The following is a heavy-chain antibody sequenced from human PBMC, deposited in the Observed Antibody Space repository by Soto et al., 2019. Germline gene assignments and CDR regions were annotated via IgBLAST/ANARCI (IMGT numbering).Heavy chain of an antibody. CDR3: ARGPLQSGSYFYYYGMDV. J-gene: IGHJ6*02. CDR1: GYTFTSYG. CDR2: ISAYNGNT. Sequence: ASVKVSCKASGYTFTSYGISWVRQAPGQGLEWMGWISAYNGNTNYAQKLQGRVTMTTDTSTSTAYMELRSLRSDDTAVYYCARGPLQSGSYFYYYGMDVWGQGTTVTVSS. D-gene: IGHD1-26*01. V-gene: IGHV1-18*01.